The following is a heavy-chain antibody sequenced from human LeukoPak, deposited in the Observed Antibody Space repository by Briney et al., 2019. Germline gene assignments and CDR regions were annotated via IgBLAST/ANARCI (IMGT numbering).Heavy chain of an antibody. V-gene: IGHV1-8*01. Sequence: ASVKVSCKASGSTFTSYDINWVRQATGQGLEWMGWMNPNSGNTGYAQKFQGRVTMTRNTSISTAYMELSSLRSEDTAVYYCARGRLHYYDSSGYYGGQDYYYYYGMDVWGQGTTVTVSS. CDR1: GSTFTSYD. J-gene: IGHJ6*02. CDR3: ARGRLHYYDSSGYYGGQDYYYYYGMDV. CDR2: MNPNSGNT. D-gene: IGHD3-22*01.